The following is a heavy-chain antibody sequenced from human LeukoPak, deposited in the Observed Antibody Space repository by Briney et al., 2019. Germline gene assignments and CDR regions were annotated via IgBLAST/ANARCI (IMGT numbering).Heavy chain of an antibody. V-gene: IGHV3-66*02. CDR3: ARDLAGFQEPRYYYYYMDV. CDR1: GFTVSRNV. Sequence: GGSLRLSCVASGFTVSRNVMSWVRQAPGKGLEWVSLIYSDDRAFYADSVKGRFTISRNNSKNTLFLQMSSLKPEDTAIYYCARDLAGFQEPRYYYYYMDVWGKGTTVTVSS. CDR2: IYSDDRA. D-gene: IGHD1-14*01. J-gene: IGHJ6*03.